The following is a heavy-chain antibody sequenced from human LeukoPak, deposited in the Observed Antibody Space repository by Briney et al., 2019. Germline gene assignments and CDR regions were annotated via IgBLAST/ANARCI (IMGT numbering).Heavy chain of an antibody. CDR3: ARTGRYYYDSSGYYP. J-gene: IGHJ5*02. D-gene: IGHD3-22*01. CDR2: IYTSGST. Sequence: SETLSLTCTVSGGSISSGSYYWSWIRQPAGKGLEWIGRIYTSGSTNYNPSLKSRVTISVDTSKNQFSLKLSSVTAADTAVYYCARTGRYYYDSSGYYPWGQGTLVTVSS. CDR1: GGSISSGSYY. V-gene: IGHV4-61*02.